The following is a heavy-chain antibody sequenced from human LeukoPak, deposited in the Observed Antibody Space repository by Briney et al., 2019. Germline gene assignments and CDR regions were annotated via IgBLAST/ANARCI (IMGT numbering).Heavy chain of an antibody. CDR1: GYTFTSYY. V-gene: IGHV1-46*01. Sequence: GASVKVSCKASGYTFTSYYIHWVRQAPGQGLEWMGIINPSGGSTSYTQKFQGRVTMTRDTSTGTVYMELSSLRSEDTVVYYCASISGSYSLAFDYWGQGTLVTVSS. J-gene: IGHJ4*02. CDR3: ASISGSYSLAFDY. D-gene: IGHD1-26*01. CDR2: INPSGGST.